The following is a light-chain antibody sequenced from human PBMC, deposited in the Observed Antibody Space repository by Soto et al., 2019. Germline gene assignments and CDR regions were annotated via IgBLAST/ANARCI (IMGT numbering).Light chain of an antibody. CDR3: TSYSSSDIFYV. Sequence: QSVLTQPASVSGSPGQSITISCTGTSSDIGGYYYVSWYQHHPGKAPKLLIYQVTNRPSRVSNRFSGSKSGNTASLTISGLQADDEADCYCTSYSSSDIFYVFGTGTKLTVL. CDR2: QVT. CDR1: SSDIGGYYY. V-gene: IGLV2-14*01. J-gene: IGLJ1*01.